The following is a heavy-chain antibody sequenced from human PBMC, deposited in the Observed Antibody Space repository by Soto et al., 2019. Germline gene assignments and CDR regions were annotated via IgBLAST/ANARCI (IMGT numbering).Heavy chain of an antibody. CDR1: GGAISSSSYY. CDR3: ARQIYYSSGYYYAY. CDR2: SYSPGNT. D-gene: IGHD3-22*01. Sequence: ETLSLTCTVSGGAISSSSYYWGWIRQPPGQGLEWLGTSYSPGNTYYNPSLKSRVTISVDKSKSRLFLKLSSVTAPDPALSYCARQIYYSSGYYYAYWGQGRLVTVPS. V-gene: IGHV4-39*01. J-gene: IGHJ4*02.